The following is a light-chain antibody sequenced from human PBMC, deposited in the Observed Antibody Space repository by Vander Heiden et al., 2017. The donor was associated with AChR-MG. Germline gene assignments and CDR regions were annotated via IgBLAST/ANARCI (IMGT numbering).Light chain of an antibody. J-gene: IGLJ3*02. Sequence: QTALTQPPSASGTPGQSVTISCTVTSSDVGNDNYVSWYPQHPGKAPKLLIYEVSKRPSAGPVRFSCCEAGNTASRTVSSRRDGDEGDYYCSSDGGSNSLVFGGGTKLTVL. CDR3: SSDGGSNSLV. CDR1: SSDVGNDNY. CDR2: EVS. V-gene: IGLV2-8*01.